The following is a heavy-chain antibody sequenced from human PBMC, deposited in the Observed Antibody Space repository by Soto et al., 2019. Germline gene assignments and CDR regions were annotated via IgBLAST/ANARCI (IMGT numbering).Heavy chain of an antibody. V-gene: IGHV4-39*01. CDR3: ARAPRPHYDILTGYSFELYYFDY. D-gene: IGHD3-9*01. CDR1: GGSISNTNYY. CDR2: IYYSGST. Sequence: SETLPLTCTVSGGSISNTNYYWGWIRQPPWKGLEWIASIYYSGSTYYNPSLKSRGTISVDTSKNQFSLKLSSVTAADTAVYYCARAPRPHYDILTGYSFELYYFDYWGQGTLVTVSS. J-gene: IGHJ4*02.